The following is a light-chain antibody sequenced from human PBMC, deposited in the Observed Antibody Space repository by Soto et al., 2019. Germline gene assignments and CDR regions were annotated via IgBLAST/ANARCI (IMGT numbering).Light chain of an antibody. V-gene: IGKV3-11*01. Sequence: EIVLIQSPATLSLSPGERATLSCRASRSVGSYLAWYQHKPGQAPRLLISDASNRATGIPARFSGSGSETDFTLTISSLEPEDSAVYYCQQRSNWPSLTFGGGTKVDI. J-gene: IGKJ4*01. CDR2: DAS. CDR3: QQRSNWPSLT. CDR1: RSVGSY.